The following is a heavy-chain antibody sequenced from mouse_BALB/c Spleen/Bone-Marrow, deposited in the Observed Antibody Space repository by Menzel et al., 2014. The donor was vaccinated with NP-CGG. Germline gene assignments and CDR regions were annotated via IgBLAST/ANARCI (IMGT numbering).Heavy chain of an antibody. CDR2: INPSTGYT. CDR1: DYTFTSYW. J-gene: IGHJ2*01. Sequence: VQLQQSRAELAKPGASVKMSCKASDYTFTSYWMHWVKQRPGQGLEWIGYINPSTGYTAYNQKFKDKATLTADKSSSTAYMQLSSLTSEDSAVYYCARSGFDYWGQGTTFTVSS. V-gene: IGHV1-7*01. CDR3: ARSGFDY. D-gene: IGHD4-1*01.